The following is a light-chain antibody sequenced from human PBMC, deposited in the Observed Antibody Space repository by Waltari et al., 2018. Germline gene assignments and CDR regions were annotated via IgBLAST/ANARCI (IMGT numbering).Light chain of an antibody. CDR2: AAS. Sequence: DIQMTQSPSSLSVSVGGRVTITCRATQSISDYLNWYQQKPGKAPNLLIYAASHLMTGVPSRFSGSGSGTHFTLTISSLQPEDFATYFCQQSHTAPWTFGQGTKV. V-gene: IGKV1-39*01. J-gene: IGKJ1*01. CDR1: QSISDY. CDR3: QQSHTAPWT.